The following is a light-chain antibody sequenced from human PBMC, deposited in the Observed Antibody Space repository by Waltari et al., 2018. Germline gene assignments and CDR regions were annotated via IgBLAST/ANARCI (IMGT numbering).Light chain of an antibody. CDR3: QQRFTWPTT. CDR2: DAA. CDR1: QSILKY. Sequence: DIVLTQSPATLSLSPGERATISCRASQSILKYLAWYQQKPGQAPRLLISDAATRAAGIPARFSGSGSVTEFTLTISSLEAEDSAVYYCQQRFTWPTTFGQGTKVEVK. V-gene: IGKV3-11*01. J-gene: IGKJ1*01.